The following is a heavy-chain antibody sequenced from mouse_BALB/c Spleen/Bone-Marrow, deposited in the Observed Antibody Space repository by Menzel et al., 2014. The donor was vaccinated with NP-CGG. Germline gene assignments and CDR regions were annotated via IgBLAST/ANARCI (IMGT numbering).Heavy chain of an antibody. V-gene: IGHV3-6*02. CDR2: ITYDGSS. J-gene: IGHJ4*01. Sequence: VQLQQSGPGLVKPSQSLPLTCSVTGYSIXNGYYWNWIRQFPGNKLGWMAYITYDGSSDYNPSLKNRISITRDTSKNQFFLKLNSVTTEDTSTYYCAKGHYAMDYWGQGTSVTVSS. CDR1: GYSIXNGYY. CDR3: AKGHYAMDY.